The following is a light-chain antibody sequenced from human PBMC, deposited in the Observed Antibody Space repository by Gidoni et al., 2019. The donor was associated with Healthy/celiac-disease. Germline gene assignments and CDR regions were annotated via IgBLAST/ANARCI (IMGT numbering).Light chain of an antibody. CDR2: DAS. J-gene: IGKJ4*01. CDR1: QSISSY. V-gene: IGKV1-39*01. CDR3: QQSYSTPVS. Sequence: DTPMTQSPSSLSASAGDRVTITCRASQSISSYLNWYQQKPGKAPKLLIYDASSLQSGVPSRFSGSGSGTDFTLTISSLQPEDFATYYCQQSYSTPVSFXGXTKVEIK.